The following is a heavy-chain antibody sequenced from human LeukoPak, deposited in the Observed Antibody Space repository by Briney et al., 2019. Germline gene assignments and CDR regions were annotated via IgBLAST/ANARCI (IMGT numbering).Heavy chain of an antibody. V-gene: IGHV4-4*02. J-gene: IGHJ4*02. CDR1: GGSISFTNW. CDR2: VHLDGRT. CDR3: AREGGPYRPLDY. Sequence: PSGTLSLNCGVSGGSISFTNWWTWVRQPPGKGLEWIGEVHLDGRTNYNPSLQSRLTMSVDFSENHISLKLTSVTAADTAVYYCAREGGPYRPLDYSGQGTLVTVSS.